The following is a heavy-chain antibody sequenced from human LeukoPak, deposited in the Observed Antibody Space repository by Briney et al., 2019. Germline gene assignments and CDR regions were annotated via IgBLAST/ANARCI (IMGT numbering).Heavy chain of an antibody. CDR1: GFTFSKYA. CDR2: ISGSGGRT. J-gene: IGHJ4*02. D-gene: IGHD4-11*01. CDR3: AKAPYFDAGTVNFDY. V-gene: IGHV3-23*01. Sequence: GGSLRLSCAASGFTFSKYAMRWVRQAQGKGGEWVSAISGSGGRTYYGDSGKGRFTIYRDNSKNTLYLQMNSLRAEDTAVYYCAKAPYFDAGTVNFDYWGQGTLVTVSS.